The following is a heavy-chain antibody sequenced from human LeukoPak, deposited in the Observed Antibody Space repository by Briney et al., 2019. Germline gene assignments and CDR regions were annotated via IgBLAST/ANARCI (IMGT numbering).Heavy chain of an antibody. CDR1: GFTFDDYG. V-gene: IGHV3-20*04. CDR3: ARDDDSSGYYFY. J-gene: IGHJ4*02. Sequence: GGSLRLSCAASGFTFDDYGMSWVRHAPGKGLEWVSGINWNGGSTGYAGSVKGRFTISRDNAKNSLYLQMNSLRAEDTALYYCARDDDSSGYYFYWGQGTLVTVSS. D-gene: IGHD3-22*01. CDR2: INWNGGST.